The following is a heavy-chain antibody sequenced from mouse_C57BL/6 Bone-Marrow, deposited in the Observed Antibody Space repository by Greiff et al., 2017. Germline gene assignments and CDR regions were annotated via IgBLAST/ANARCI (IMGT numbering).Heavy chain of an antibody. D-gene: IGHD1-1*01. CDR2: IHPNSGST. V-gene: IGHV1-64*01. CDR3: ASLYYYGSKGGY. CDR1: GYTFTSYW. J-gene: IGHJ2*01. Sequence: QLKQPFSYLVNPLASVKLSCKASGYTFTSYWMHWVKQRPGQGLEWIGMIHPNSGSTNYNEKFKSKATLTVDKSSSTAYMQLSSLTSEDSAVYYCASLYYYGSKGGYWGQGTTLTVSS.